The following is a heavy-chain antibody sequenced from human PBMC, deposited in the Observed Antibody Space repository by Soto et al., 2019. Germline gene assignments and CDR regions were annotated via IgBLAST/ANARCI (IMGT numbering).Heavy chain of an antibody. V-gene: IGHV4-39*01. J-gene: IGHJ4*02. CDR1: GASINWGSNS. CDR3: ARHSFIGGSGWGGDY. D-gene: IGHD6-19*01. CDR2: IYYSGST. Sequence: SETLSLTCDVSGASINWGSNSWAWIRQPPGKGLEWIGNIYYSGSTFYNPSLKSRVTISVDTSKNQFSVKLTSVTATDTALYYCARHSFIGGSGWGGDYWGPGTLVTVSS.